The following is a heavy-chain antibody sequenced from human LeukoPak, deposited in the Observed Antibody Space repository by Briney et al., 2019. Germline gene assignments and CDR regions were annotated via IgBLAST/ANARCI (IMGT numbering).Heavy chain of an antibody. V-gene: IGHV1-18*01. CDR2: ISAYNGNT. CDR3: ARGYYYDSSGYYY. CDR1: GYTFTSYG. Sequence: ASVKVSCKASGYTFTSYGISWVRQAPGQGPEWMGWISAYNGNTNYAQKFQGRVTMTRDTSISTAYMELSRLRSDDTAVYYCARGYYYDSSGYYYWGQGALVTVSS. J-gene: IGHJ4*02. D-gene: IGHD3-22*01.